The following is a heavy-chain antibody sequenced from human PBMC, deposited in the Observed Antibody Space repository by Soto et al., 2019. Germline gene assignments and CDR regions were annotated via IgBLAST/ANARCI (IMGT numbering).Heavy chain of an antibody. J-gene: IGHJ5*02. CDR3: AKDRYYDTPGWFDP. V-gene: IGHV3-23*01. CDR2: ISANGASI. D-gene: IGHD3-22*01. Sequence: PGGSLRLSCVGSGFTFRDHPMRFVRQASGRGLEWVSAISANGASIQHADSVKGRFSVSRDNAKNTVYLQMDNLRTEDSAVYYCAKDRYYDTPGWFDPWGQGSRVTVSS. CDR1: GFTFRDHP.